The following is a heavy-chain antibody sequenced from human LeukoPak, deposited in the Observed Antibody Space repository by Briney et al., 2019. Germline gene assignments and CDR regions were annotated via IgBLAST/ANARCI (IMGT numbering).Heavy chain of an antibody. Sequence: PSETLSLTCTVSGGSISSGDYYWSWIRQPPGKGLEWIGYIYYSGSTYYNPSLKSRVTISVDTSKNQFSLKLSSVTAADAAVYYCARDLLNEGNHLDYWGQGTLVTVSS. J-gene: IGHJ4*02. V-gene: IGHV4-30-4*01. CDR2: IYYSGST. CDR3: ARDLLNEGNHLDY. CDR1: GGSISSGDYY. D-gene: IGHD4-23*01.